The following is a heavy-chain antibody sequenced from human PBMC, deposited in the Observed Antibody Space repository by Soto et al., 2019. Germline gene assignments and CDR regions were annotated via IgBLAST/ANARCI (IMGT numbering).Heavy chain of an antibody. J-gene: IGHJ4*02. Sequence: QVQLVQSGAEVKKPGASVKVSYKASGYTFSSYDINWVRQATGQGLEWMGWLNPNSGDTGYAQKFQGRVTLTRNTPINTAYIELSSLTSDDTAVYYCATSGGGWYLYWGQGTLVTVSS. V-gene: IGHV1-8*01. CDR3: ATSGGGWYLY. D-gene: IGHD6-19*01. CDR2: LNPNSGDT. CDR1: GYTFSSYD.